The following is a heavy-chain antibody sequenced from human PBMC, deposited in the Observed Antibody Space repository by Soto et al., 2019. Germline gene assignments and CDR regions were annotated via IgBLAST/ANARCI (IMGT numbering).Heavy chain of an antibody. V-gene: IGHV6-1*01. Sequence: QTLSLTCAISWGSVSSNTATWSWVRQSPSRGLEWLGRTYYRSNWNFDYALSVKSRITINPDTSKNQFSLQLNSLTPEDTAVYYCAGELDIHHGLGYWGPGTSVTVSS. CDR2: TYYRSNWNF. J-gene: IGHJ4*02. D-gene: IGHD6-19*01. CDR3: AGELDIHHGLGY. CDR1: WGSVSSNTAT.